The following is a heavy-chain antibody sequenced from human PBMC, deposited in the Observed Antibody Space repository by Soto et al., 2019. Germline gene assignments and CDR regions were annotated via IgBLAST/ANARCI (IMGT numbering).Heavy chain of an antibody. D-gene: IGHD3-9*01. CDR3: ARESHDILTGPPWVWYVDL. V-gene: IGHV4-34*01. CDR2: INDRGSI. Sequence: QVQLQQWGAGPLRPLETLSLTCGVSGGSFSGYYWAWIRQSPGQGLEWIGEINDRGSINYNPSLKSRVSISVDTSKNHSSLNLRSVTAADTAAYYGARESHDILTGPPWVWYVDLGGLGTLVTVSS. CDR1: GGSFSGYY. J-gene: IGHJ2*01.